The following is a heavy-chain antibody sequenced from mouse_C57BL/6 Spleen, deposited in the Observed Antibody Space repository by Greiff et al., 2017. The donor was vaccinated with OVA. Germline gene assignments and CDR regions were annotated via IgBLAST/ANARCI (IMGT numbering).Heavy chain of an antibody. J-gene: IGHJ2*01. CDR3: ARDTRDYFDY. D-gene: IGHD3-3*01. V-gene: IGHV1-76*01. CDR1: GYTFTDYY. CDR2: IYPGSGNT. Sequence: QVQLQQSGAELVRPGASVKLSCKASGYTFTDYYINWVKQRPGQGLEWIARIYPGSGNTYYNEKFKGKATLTAEKSSSTAYMQLSSLTSEDSAVYFCARDTRDYFDYWGQGTTLTVSS.